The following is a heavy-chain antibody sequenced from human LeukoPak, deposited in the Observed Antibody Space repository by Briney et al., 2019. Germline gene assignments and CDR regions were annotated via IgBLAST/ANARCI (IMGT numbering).Heavy chain of an antibody. D-gene: IGHD3-10*01. CDR2: ISYDGSNK. V-gene: IGHV3-30*04. CDR1: GFTFSSYA. CDR3: ASSMARGVTYYYYGMDV. Sequence: GGSLRLSCAASGFTFSSYAMHWVRQAPGKGLEWVAVISYDGSNKYYADSVKGRFTISRDNSKNTLYLQMNSLRAEDTAVYYCASSMARGVTYYYYGMDVWGKGTTVTVSS. J-gene: IGHJ6*04.